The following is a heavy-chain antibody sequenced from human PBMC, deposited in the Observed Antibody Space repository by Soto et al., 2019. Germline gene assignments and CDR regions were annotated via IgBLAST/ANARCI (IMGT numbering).Heavy chain of an antibody. D-gene: IGHD2-15*01. V-gene: IGHV3-30*18. Sequence: GGSLRLSCAASGFTFSSYGMHWVRQAPGKGLEWVAVISYDGSNKYYADSVKGRFTISRDNSKNTLYLQMNSLRAEDTAVYYCAKDGRGRTADYWGQGTLVTVSS. CDR1: GFTFSSYG. CDR2: ISYDGSNK. J-gene: IGHJ4*02. CDR3: AKDGRGRTADY.